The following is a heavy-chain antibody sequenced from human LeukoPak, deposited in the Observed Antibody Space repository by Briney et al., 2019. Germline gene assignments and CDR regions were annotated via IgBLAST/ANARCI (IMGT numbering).Heavy chain of an antibody. V-gene: IGHV3-11*01. Sequence: GGSLRLSCAASGFTFSDYYMSWIRQAPGKGLEWVSYISSSGSTIYYADSVKGRFTISRDNAKNSLYLQTNSLRAEDTAVYYCAREVVAAVAGEGALGFDPWGQGTLVTVSS. CDR2: ISSSGSTI. CDR1: GFTFSDYY. D-gene: IGHD6-19*01. CDR3: AREVVAAVAGEGALGFDP. J-gene: IGHJ5*02.